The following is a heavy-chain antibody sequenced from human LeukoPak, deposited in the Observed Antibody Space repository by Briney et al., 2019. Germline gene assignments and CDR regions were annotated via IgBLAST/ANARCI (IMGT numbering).Heavy chain of an antibody. CDR3: TRGGSDSWSGLVRDYFDY. CDR2: ISYDGGHN. J-gene: IGHJ4*02. D-gene: IGHD3-3*01. Sequence: GGSLRLSCAASGFTFSTYAMHWVRQAPGKGLEWVAVISYDGGHNFYVDSVRGRFTISRDSSKKTLFLHMTSLRPEDTAVYYCTRGGSDSWSGLVRDYFDYWGQGTLVTVSS. V-gene: IGHV3-30*04. CDR1: GFTFSTYA.